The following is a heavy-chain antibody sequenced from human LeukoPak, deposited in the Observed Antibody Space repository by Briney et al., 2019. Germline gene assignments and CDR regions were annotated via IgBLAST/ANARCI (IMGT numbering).Heavy chain of an antibody. CDR2: IGSSGTTI. CDR3: ALLAVASDFDY. D-gene: IGHD6-19*01. CDR1: GFPFSVYE. J-gene: IGHJ4*02. V-gene: IGHV3-48*03. Sequence: GGSLRLSCAVSGFPFSVYEMNWVRQAPGKGLEWVSNIGSSGTTIYYADSVRGRFSISRDNAKSSLYLQMNSLRVEDAAVYYCALLAVASDFDYWGQGALVTVSS.